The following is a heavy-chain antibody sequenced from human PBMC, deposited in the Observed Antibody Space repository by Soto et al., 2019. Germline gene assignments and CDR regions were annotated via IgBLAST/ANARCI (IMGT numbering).Heavy chain of an antibody. V-gene: IGHV3-73*01. J-gene: IGHJ4*02. CDR3: TPRYQQLVPN. D-gene: IGHD6-13*01. CDR1: GFTFSGSA. Sequence: EVQLVESGGGLVQPGGSLKLSCAASGFTFSGSAMHWVRQASGKGLEWVGRIRSKANSYATAYAASVKGRFTISRDDSKNTAYLQMNSLKTEDTAVYYCTPRYQQLVPNWGQGTLVTVSS. CDR2: IRSKANSYAT.